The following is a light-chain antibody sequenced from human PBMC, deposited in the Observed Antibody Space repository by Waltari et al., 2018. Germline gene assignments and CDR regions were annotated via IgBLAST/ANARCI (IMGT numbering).Light chain of an antibody. Sequence: QSLLTQSPSASGTPGQRVSISCSGSSSNIGNNHVYWYQHFPGTAPSLLSYASGRRPSGVPGRFSASKSGTAASLAISGLRSEDEADYYCAAWDDSRSVVFGGGTRLTVL. CDR3: AAWDDSRSVV. V-gene: IGLV1-47*01. J-gene: IGLJ2*01. CDR1: SSNIGNNH. CDR2: ASG.